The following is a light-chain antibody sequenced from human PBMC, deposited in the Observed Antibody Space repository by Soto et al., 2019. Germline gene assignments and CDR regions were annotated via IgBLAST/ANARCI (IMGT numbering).Light chain of an antibody. CDR1: QSVSSS. Sequence: EIVLTQSPGTLSLSPGERATLSCRASQSVSSSLAWYQQKPGQAPRLLISGASSRATGIPDRFSGGGSGTDFTLTTSRLAPEDFALYFCQQYGSSSITGGQGTRLEIX. J-gene: IGKJ5*01. V-gene: IGKV3-20*01. CDR2: GAS. CDR3: QQYGSSSIT.